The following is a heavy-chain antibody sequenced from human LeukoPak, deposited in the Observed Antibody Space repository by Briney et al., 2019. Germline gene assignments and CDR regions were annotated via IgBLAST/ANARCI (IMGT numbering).Heavy chain of an antibody. J-gene: IGHJ4*02. V-gene: IGHV4-38-2*02. Sequence: SEPLSLTCTVPGYSISSGHFWSWIRQPPGKGLEWIGSIYGSGTTYYDPPLRSRVSISADPSKLHFSLELSSVTAADRAVYYCASVGGGSPYWGQGTLVTVSS. CDR1: GYSISSGHF. CDR3: ASVGGGSPY. D-gene: IGHD3-16*01. CDR2: IYGSGTT.